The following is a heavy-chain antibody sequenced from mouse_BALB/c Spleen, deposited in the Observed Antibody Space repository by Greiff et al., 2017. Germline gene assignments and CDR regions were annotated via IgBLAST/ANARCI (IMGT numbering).Heavy chain of an antibody. CDR3: ARHDRYDVGLYYAMDY. J-gene: IGHJ4*01. CDR2: ISSGGSYT. V-gene: IGHV5-9-4*01. D-gene: IGHD2-14*01. CDR1: GFTFSSYA. Sequence: EVKLVESGGGLVKPGGSLKLSCAASGFTFSSYAMSWVRQSPEKRLEWVAEISSGGSYTYYPDTVTGRFTISRDNAKNTLYLQMSSLRSEDTAMYYCARHDRYDVGLYYAMDYWDQGTSVTVSS.